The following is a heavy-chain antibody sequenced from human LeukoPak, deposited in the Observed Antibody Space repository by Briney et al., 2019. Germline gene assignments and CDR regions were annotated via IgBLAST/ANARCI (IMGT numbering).Heavy chain of an antibody. CDR2: IKSKTDGGTT. D-gene: IGHD5-12*01. Sequence: GSLRLSCAASGFTFGNAWMNWVRQAPGKGLEWVGRIKSKTDGGTTDYAAPVKGRFTISRDDSKNTLYLQMNSLKSEDTAVYYCTEGYLKLYYFDYWGQGTLVTVSS. V-gene: IGHV3-15*07. CDR1: GFTFGNAW. CDR3: TEGYLKLYYFDY. J-gene: IGHJ4*02.